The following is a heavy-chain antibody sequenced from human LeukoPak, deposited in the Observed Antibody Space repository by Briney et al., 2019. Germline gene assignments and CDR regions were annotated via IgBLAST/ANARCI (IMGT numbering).Heavy chain of an antibody. CDR1: GYTFTGYY. CDR3: ARGLICGGDCYPDY. Sequence: GASVKVSCKASGYTFTGYYMHWVRQAPGQGLEWMGWINPSSGGTNYAQKFQGRVTMTRDTSISTAYMELSRLRSDDTAVYYCARGLICGGDCYPDYWGQGTLVTVSS. D-gene: IGHD2-21*02. CDR2: INPSSGGT. J-gene: IGHJ4*02. V-gene: IGHV1-2*02.